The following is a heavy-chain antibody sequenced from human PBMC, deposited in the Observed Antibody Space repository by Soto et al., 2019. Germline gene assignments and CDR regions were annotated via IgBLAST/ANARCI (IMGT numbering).Heavy chain of an antibody. CDR1: GGSISSGGYS. CDR2: IYHSGST. J-gene: IGHJ6*02. CDR3: ARHVGAYDILTGYYASYGMDV. D-gene: IGHD3-9*01. Sequence: SETLSLTCAVSGGSISSGGYSWSWIRQPPGKGLEWIGYIYHSGSTNYNPSLKSRVTISVDKSKNQFSLKLSSVTAADTAVYYCARHVGAYDILTGYYASYGMDVWGQGTTVTVSS. V-gene: IGHV4-30-2*01.